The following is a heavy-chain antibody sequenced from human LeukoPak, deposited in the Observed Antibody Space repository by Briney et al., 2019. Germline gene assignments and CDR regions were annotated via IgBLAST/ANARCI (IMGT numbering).Heavy chain of an antibody. CDR1: GGSISSSSYC. CDR3: ARYGSSWHSFDY. V-gene: IGHV4-39*01. J-gene: IGHJ4*02. Sequence: PSETLSLTCTVSGGSISSSSYCWGWIRQPPGKGLEWTGTLCYNENTYYNPSLKSRVTMSVDTSKNQFSLKLNSVTAADTAVYYCARYGSSWHSFDYWGQGILVTVSS. CDR2: LCYNENT. D-gene: IGHD6-13*01.